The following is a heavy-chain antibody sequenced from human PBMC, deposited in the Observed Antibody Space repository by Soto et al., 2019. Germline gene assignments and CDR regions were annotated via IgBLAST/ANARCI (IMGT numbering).Heavy chain of an antibody. V-gene: IGHV4-59*01. Sequence: SETLSLTCTVSGGSISSYYWSWIRQPPGKGLEWIGYIYYSGSTNYNPSLKSRVTISVDTSKNQFSLKLSSVTAADTAVYYCAGLKEAVAAPYYFDYWGQGTLVTVS. D-gene: IGHD6-19*01. J-gene: IGHJ4*02. CDR1: GGSISSYY. CDR2: IYYSGST. CDR3: AGLKEAVAAPYYFDY.